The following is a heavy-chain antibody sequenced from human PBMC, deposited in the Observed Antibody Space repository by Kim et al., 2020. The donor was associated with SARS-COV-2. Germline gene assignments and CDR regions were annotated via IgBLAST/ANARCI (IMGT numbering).Heavy chain of an antibody. CDR1: GFTFSSYE. D-gene: IGHD3-10*02. J-gene: IGHJ4*02. Sequence: GGSLRLSCAASGFTFSSYEMNWVRQAPGKGLEWVSYISSSGSTIYYADSVKGRFTISRDNAKNSLYLQMNSLRAEDTAVYYCAGITMSGDYYFDYWGQGTLVTVSS. CDR3: AGITMSGDYYFDY. V-gene: IGHV3-48*03. CDR2: ISSSGSTI.